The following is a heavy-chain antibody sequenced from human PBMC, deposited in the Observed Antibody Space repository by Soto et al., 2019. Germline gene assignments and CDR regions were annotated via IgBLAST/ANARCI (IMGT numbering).Heavy chain of an antibody. CDR2: IRSKTNNYAT. CDR1: GFDFSGSA. J-gene: IGHJ4*02. V-gene: IGHV3-73*02. CDR3: SRPEALSGTTAY. D-gene: IGHD1-7*01. Sequence: VQLVESGGGLVQPGGSLKLSCAASGFDFSGSAMHWVRQASGKGLEWIGLIRSKTNNYATVYAASVRGRFTISRDDSKNTAYLQMNSLRTDDTAVYYCSRPEALSGTTAYWGQGTLVTVSS.